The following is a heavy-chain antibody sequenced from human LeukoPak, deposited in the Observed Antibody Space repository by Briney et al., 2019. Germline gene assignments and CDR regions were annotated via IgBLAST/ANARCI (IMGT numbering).Heavy chain of an antibody. CDR3: ARVVPLVVPGYAFDI. D-gene: IGHD2-2*01. CDR2: IYYSGSS. Sequence: PSQTLSLTCIVSGGSISSSNYYWGWIRQPPGKGLECIGSIYYSGSSYYNPSLKSRVTISVDTSKNQFSLKLSSVTAADTAVYYCARVVPLVVPGYAFDIWGQGTMVTVSS. CDR1: GGSISSSNYY. J-gene: IGHJ3*02. V-gene: IGHV4-39*07.